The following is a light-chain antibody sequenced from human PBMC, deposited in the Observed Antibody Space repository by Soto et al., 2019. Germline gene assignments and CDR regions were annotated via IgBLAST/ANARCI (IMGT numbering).Light chain of an antibody. J-gene: IGLJ2*01. V-gene: IGLV2-14*01. CDR1: SSDVGGYNY. Sequence: QPVLTQPASVSGSPGQSITISCTGTSSDVGGYNYVSWYQQHPGKAPKLMIYDVSNRPSGVSNRFSGSKSGNTASLTISGLQAEDEADYYCRSYTSSSTRVFGGGTKVTVL. CDR2: DVS. CDR3: RSYTSSSTRV.